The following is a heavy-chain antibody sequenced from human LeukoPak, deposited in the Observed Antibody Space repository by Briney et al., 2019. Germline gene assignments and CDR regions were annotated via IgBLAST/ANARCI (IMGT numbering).Heavy chain of an antibody. CDR1: GASVRSGGFY. D-gene: IGHD6-19*01. J-gene: IGHJ2*01. Sequence: SETLSLTCTVSGASVRSGGFYWSWIRQHPGKGLEYIGYIYNSGIFFYNPSLESRLTMSVDTSLNQFSLKLSSVTAADTAVYYCARFYSGPSGWFVLWYFDLWGRGTLVTVSS. V-gene: IGHV4-31*03. CDR2: IYNSGIF. CDR3: ARFYSGPSGWFVLWYFDL.